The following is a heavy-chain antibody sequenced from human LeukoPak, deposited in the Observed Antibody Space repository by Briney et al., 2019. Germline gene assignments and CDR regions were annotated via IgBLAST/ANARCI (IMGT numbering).Heavy chain of an antibody. CDR1: GASMSTSSHY. D-gene: IGHD1-26*01. V-gene: IGHV4-39*01. CDR2: THYGGNT. CDR3: AGRVGATIWTGMEF. J-gene: IGHJ4*02. Sequence: SETLSLTCNVSGASMSTSSHYWGWIRQPPGKGLEWIGSTHYGGNTYYSPSLNSRVTISVDTSKKQFSLKLTSVTAADTAVYYCAGRVGATIWTGMEFWGQGTLVTVSS.